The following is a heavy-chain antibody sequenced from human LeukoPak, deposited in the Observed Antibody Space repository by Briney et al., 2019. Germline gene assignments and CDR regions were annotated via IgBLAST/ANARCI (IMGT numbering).Heavy chain of an antibody. CDR3: AXRAXAXSHPXDY. CDR1: FTVXSNS. CDR2: IYSGST. D-gene: IGHD3-16*01. V-gene: IGHV3-53*01. J-gene: IGHJ4*02. Sequence: FTVXSNSMSWVRQAPGKGLEWVSFIYSGSTHYSDSVKGRFTISRDNSKNTLYLQTKSLRAEDTAVYYCAXRAXAXSHPXDYWGQGTXVTVSS.